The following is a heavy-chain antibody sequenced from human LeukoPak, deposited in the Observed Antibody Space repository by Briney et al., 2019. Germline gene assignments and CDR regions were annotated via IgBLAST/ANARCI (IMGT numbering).Heavy chain of an antibody. V-gene: IGHV3-74*01. CDR3: TTIRPGY. CDR2: IKDGGTTT. J-gene: IGHJ4*02. Sequence: GPLRLSCAASGFTFSSYWIHWVRPVPGKGLVWISRIKDGGTTTDYADSVKGRFTISRDDAKNTLYLQMNSLRAEDTAVYYCTTIRPGYWGQGTLVTVSP. D-gene: IGHD5-12*01. CDR1: GFTFSSYW.